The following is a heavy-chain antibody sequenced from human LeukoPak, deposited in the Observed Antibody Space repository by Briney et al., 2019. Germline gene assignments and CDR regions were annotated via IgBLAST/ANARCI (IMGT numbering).Heavy chain of an antibody. V-gene: IGHV3-30*14. Sequence: PGGSLRLSCVVSGFTFSNYAMHWVRQAPGKGLEWVAVITYDGSDKYYVDTVKGRFTISRDNSKNTLYLQMNSLTADDTAVYYCARIDGSDDYWGQGTLVTVSS. D-gene: IGHD5-24*01. CDR2: ITYDGSDK. J-gene: IGHJ4*02. CDR1: GFTFSNYA. CDR3: ARIDGSDDY.